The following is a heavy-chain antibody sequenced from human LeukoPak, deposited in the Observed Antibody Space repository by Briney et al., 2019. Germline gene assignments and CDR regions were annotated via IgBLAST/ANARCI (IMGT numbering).Heavy chain of an antibody. D-gene: IGHD6-19*01. CDR1: GITFSSYG. J-gene: IGHJ4*02. V-gene: IGHV3-23*01. CDR3: AKPIAVAGFDY. CDR2: ISTTGGST. Sequence: GGSLRLSCAASGITFSSYGMSWVRQAPGKGLEWVSAISTTGGSTYYADSVKGRFTISRDNSKNTLYLQMNSLRAEDTAVYYCAKPIAVAGFDYWGQGTLVTVSS.